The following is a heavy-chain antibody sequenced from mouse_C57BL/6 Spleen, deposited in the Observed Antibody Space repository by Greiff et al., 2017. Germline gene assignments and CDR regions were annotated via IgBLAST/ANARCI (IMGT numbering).Heavy chain of an antibody. CDR2: IDPNSGGT. CDR1: GYTFTSYW. CDR3: ARSRVVIEWIPFAY. D-gene: IGHD1-3*01. V-gene: IGHV1-72*01. Sequence: QVQLQQPGAELVKPGASVKLSCKASGYTFTSYWMHWVKQRPGRGLEWIGRIDPNSGGTKYNEKFKSKATLTVDKPSSTAYMQLSSLTSEDAAVYYCARSRVVIEWIPFAYWGQGTLVTVSA. J-gene: IGHJ3*01.